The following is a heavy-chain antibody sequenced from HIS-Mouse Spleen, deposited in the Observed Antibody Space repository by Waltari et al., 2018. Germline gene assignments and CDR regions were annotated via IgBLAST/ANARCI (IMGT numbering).Heavy chain of an antibody. J-gene: IGHJ2*01. CDR3: AREIPYSSSWYDWYFDL. V-gene: IGHV4-39*07. Sequence: QLQLQESCPGLVKPSETLSLTCTVSGGSISSSSYYWGWIRQPPGKGLGWIGCIYYRGSTYSNPSLKSRVTISVDTSKNQFSLKLSSVTAADTAVYYCAREIPYSSSWYDWYFDLWGRGTLVTVSS. CDR2: IYYRGST. CDR1: GGSISSSSYY. D-gene: IGHD6-13*01.